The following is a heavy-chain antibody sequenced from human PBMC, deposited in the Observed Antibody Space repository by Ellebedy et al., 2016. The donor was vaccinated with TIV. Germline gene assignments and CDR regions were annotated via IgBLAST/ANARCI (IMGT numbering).Heavy chain of an antibody. V-gene: IGHV1-18*01. CDR3: ATDRGGSTWYFEY. CDR2: INPYSGDT. D-gene: IGHD6-13*01. Sequence: AASVKVSCKASDYTFTNFVVTWVRQAPGQGLEWMGWINPYSGDTNYAQNLQDRVTMITDASAGTAYMELRSLRSDDTAVYYCATDRGGSTWYFEYWGQGTLVTVSS. J-gene: IGHJ4*02. CDR1: DYTFTNFV.